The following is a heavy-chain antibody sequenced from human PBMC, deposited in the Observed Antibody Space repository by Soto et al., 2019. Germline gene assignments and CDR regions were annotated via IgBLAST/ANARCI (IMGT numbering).Heavy chain of an antibody. V-gene: IGHV4-34*01. Sequence: SETLSLTCNLSGGSFHNFYWLWIRQPPGKGLEWIGEINHSGSTNYNPSLKSRVTISEDTSKSQFSLKVNSMTAADTAVYYCARYRREAVAGYTLDNWGQGILVTVS. CDR2: INHSGST. CDR3: ARYRREAVAGYTLDN. CDR1: GGSFHNFY. D-gene: IGHD6-13*01. J-gene: IGHJ4*02.